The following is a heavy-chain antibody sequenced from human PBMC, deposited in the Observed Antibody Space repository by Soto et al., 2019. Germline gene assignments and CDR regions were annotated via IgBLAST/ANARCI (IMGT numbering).Heavy chain of an antibody. D-gene: IGHD1-26*01. Sequence: QVQLVESGGGVVQPGRSLRLSCTASEFTFSTYGMHWVRQAPGKGLEWMAVLCFDGTNEYYADAVKGRFTISRDNSKNTLYLQMNSLRAHDTAVYYCARNADSGNCYKWYFDLWGRGTLVTVSS. CDR1: EFTFSTYG. CDR2: LCFDGTNE. V-gene: IGHV3-33*01. J-gene: IGHJ2*01. CDR3: ARNADSGNCYKWYFDL.